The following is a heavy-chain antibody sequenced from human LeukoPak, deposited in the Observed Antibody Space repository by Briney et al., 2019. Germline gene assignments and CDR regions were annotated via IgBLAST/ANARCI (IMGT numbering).Heavy chain of an antibody. D-gene: IGHD6-13*01. Sequence: GGSLRLSCAASGFTFSSYWMSWVRQAPGKGLEWVANIKQDGSEKYYVDSVKGRFTISRDNSKNTLYLQMNSLRAEDTAVYYCARDKGYSSSWTYYFDYWGQGTLVTVSS. CDR1: GFTFSSYW. V-gene: IGHV3-7*01. CDR2: IKQDGSEK. CDR3: ARDKGYSSSWTYYFDY. J-gene: IGHJ4*02.